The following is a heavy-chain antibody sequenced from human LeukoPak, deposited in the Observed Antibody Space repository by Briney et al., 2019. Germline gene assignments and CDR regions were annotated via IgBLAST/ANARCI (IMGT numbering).Heavy chain of an antibody. CDR1: GGSISSSSYY. J-gene: IGHJ4*02. V-gene: IGHV4-39*01. D-gene: IGHD5-18*01. Sequence: SETLSLTCTVSGGSISSSSYYWGWIRQPPGKGLEWIGSIYYSGSTYYNPSLKSRVTISVDTSKNQFSLKLSSVTAADTAVYYCARKYSYGCFDYWGQGTLVTVSS. CDR3: ARKYSYGCFDY. CDR2: IYYSGST.